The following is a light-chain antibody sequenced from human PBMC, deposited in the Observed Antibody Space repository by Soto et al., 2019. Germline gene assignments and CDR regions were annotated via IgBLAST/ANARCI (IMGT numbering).Light chain of an antibody. CDR1: QSVSSNY. CDR3: QQYGSSYT. V-gene: IGKV3-20*01. J-gene: IGKJ2*01. CDR2: GAS. Sequence: EIVLTQSPGTLSLSPGERATLSCRASQSVSSNYLAWYQQKPGQAPRLFIYGASSRATGIPDRFSGSGSGTYFTLTISRLEPEDFAVYYCQQYGSSYTFGQGTKLEIK.